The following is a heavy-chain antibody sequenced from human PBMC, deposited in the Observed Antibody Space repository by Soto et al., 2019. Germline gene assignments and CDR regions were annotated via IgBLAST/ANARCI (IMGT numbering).Heavy chain of an antibody. CDR1: GFTFSSYS. Sequence: EVQLVESGGGLVQPGGSLRLSCAASGFTFSSYSMNWVRQAPGKGLEWVSYISSSSSTIYYADSVKGRFTISRDNAKNSLYLQMNSLRDEDTAVYYCARDATESGGYDFLYYYYYGMDVWGQGTTVTVSS. V-gene: IGHV3-48*02. CDR2: ISSSSSTI. CDR3: ARDATESGGYDFLYYYYYGMDV. J-gene: IGHJ6*02. D-gene: IGHD5-12*01.